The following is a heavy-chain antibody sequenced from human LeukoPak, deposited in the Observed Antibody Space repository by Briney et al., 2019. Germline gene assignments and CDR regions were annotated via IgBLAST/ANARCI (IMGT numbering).Heavy chain of an antibody. CDR1: GFTFSSYG. CDR2: ISGDAGRT. J-gene: IGHJ4*02. Sequence: HPGGSLRLSCAASGFTFSSYGMNWVRQAPGKGLEWVSGISGDAGRTYYADSVKGRFTIYRDNSKNTLYLQMNSLRAEDTAVYYCAKDHRAYCGGDCVDFDYWGQGTLVTVSS. V-gene: IGHV3-23*01. CDR3: AKDHRAYCGGDCVDFDY. D-gene: IGHD2-21*02.